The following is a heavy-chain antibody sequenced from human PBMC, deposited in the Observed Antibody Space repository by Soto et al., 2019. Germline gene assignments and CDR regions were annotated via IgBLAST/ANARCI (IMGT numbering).Heavy chain of an antibody. CDR1: GFKFSNYA. Sequence: GGSLRLSCAASGFKFSNYAMSWVRQAPGKGLEWVSLISATGGGTYYADSVKGRFTISRDNSHNTLYLQVHSLTAEDTAVYYCAKDRRAGGNSAFYFDFWGQGVQVTVSS. J-gene: IGHJ4*02. D-gene: IGHD3-16*01. V-gene: IGHV3-23*01. CDR2: ISATGGGT. CDR3: AKDRRAGGNSAFYFDF.